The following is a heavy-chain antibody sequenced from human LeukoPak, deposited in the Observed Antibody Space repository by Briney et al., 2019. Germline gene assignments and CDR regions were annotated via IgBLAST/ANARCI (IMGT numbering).Heavy chain of an antibody. V-gene: IGHV4-39*07. J-gene: IGHJ6*03. CDR3: ARVGATGLNYYYYMDV. CDR1: GGSISSSSYY. D-gene: IGHD1-26*01. CDR2: IYYSGST. Sequence: SETLSLTCTVSGGSISSSSYYWGWIRQPPGKGLEWIGSIYYSGSTYYNPSLKSRVTISVDTSKNQFSLKLSSVTAADTAVYYCARVGATGLNYYYYMDVWGKGTTVTISS.